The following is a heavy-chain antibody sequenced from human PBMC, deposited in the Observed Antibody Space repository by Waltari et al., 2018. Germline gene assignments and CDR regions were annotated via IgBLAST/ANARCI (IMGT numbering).Heavy chain of an antibody. J-gene: IGHJ4*02. CDR1: GGSSSNTTYY. CDR3: ARRVVTTGGVDY. V-gene: IGHV4-39*07. CDR2: IHYSGNT. D-gene: IGHD2-21*02. Sequence: QLQLQESGPRLVRPSENLSLTCTVSGGSSSNTTYYWAWIRQTPGKGLEWIGYIHYSGNTYYNPSLRSRVTISVDTSKNQFSLNLRSVTAADTAVYYCARRVVTTGGVDYWGQGTLVTVSS.